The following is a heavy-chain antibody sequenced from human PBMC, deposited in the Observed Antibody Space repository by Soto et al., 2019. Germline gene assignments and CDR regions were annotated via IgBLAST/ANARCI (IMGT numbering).Heavy chain of an antibody. J-gene: IGHJ5*02. Sequence: SETLSLTCAVYGGSFSGYYWSWSRQPPGKGLEWIGEINHSGSTNYNPSLKSRVTISVDTSKNQFSLKLSSVTAADTAVYYCASWIAAAGTEWFDPWGQGTLVTVSS. CDR3: ASWIAAAGTEWFDP. V-gene: IGHV4-34*01. D-gene: IGHD6-13*01. CDR1: GGSFSGYY. CDR2: INHSGST.